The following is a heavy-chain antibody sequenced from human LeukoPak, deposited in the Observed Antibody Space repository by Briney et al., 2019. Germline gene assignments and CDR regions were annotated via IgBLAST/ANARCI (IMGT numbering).Heavy chain of an antibody. CDR2: ISAYNGNT. Sequence: ASVKVSCKASGYTFTSYGISWVRQAPGQGLEWMGWISAYNGNTNYAQKLQGRVTMTTDTSTSTAYMELRSLRSDDTAVYYCARDAKNSSRLNIYYYYYYYMDVWGKGTTVTVSS. CDR3: ARDAKNSSRLNIYYYYYYYMDV. V-gene: IGHV1-18*01. CDR1: GYTFTSYG. D-gene: IGHD6-13*01. J-gene: IGHJ6*03.